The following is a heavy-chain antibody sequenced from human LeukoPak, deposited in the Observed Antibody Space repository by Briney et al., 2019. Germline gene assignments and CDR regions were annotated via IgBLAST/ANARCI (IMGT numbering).Heavy chain of an antibody. J-gene: IGHJ6*03. CDR2: IYYSGST. CDR3: ARGGPPGYYYDYYMDV. Sequence: PSETLSLTCTVSGGSISSYYYTWIRQPPGKGLEWIGYIYYSGSTNFNPSLKSRVTISVDTSKNQFSLKMSSVTAADTAVYFCARGGPPGYYYDYYMDVWGKGTTVTISS. V-gene: IGHV4-59*01. CDR1: GGSISSYY.